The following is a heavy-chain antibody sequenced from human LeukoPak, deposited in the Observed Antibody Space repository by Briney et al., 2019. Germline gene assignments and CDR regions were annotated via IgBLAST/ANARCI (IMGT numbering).Heavy chain of an antibody. D-gene: IGHD6-13*01. CDR3: ARVWSPPYTSSWPDYFDY. J-gene: IGHJ4*02. CDR2: INWNGGST. CDR1: GFTFDDYG. Sequence: GGSLRLSCAASGFTFDDYGMSWVRQAPGKGLEWVSGINWNGGSTGYADSVKGRFTISRDNAKNSLYLQMNSLRAEDTAVYYCARVWSPPYTSSWPDYFDYWGQGTLVTVSS. V-gene: IGHV3-20*04.